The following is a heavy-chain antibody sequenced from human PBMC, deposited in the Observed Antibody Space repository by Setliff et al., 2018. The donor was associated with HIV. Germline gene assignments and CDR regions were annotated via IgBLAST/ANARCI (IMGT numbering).Heavy chain of an antibody. V-gene: IGHV3-23*01. CDR1: GFTFSSYA. Sequence: GGSLRLSCASPGFTFSSYAMNWVRQAPGKGLEWVSAITGGGDHTYYADSVKGRFTISRGNSRNTVYLQMNSLRADDTAVYYCAKEGSTAVAGYADYFQDWGQGTLVTVSS. CDR3: AKEGSTAVAGYADYFQD. CDR2: ITGGGDHT. J-gene: IGHJ1*01. D-gene: IGHD6-19*01.